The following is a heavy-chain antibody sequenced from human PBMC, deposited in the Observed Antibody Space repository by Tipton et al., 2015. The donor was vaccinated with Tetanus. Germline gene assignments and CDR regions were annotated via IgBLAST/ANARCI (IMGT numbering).Heavy chain of an antibody. CDR1: GGSISRPDLY. D-gene: IGHD5-18*01. Sequence: TLSLTCSVSGGSISRPDLYWAWIRQPPGKGLEWIGEINQSGSTNDNPSLKSRVTISVDTSKNQFSLKLSSVTAADTAVYYCARVSYRFPIDYGMDVWGQGTTVTVSS. J-gene: IGHJ6*02. CDR2: INQSGST. CDR3: ARVSYRFPIDYGMDV. V-gene: IGHV4-34*01.